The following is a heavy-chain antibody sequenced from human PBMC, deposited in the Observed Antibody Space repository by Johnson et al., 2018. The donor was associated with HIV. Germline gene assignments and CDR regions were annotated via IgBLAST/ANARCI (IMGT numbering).Heavy chain of an antibody. CDR3: ARVSDDYGGNPAAWGAFDV. D-gene: IGHD4-23*01. V-gene: IGHV3-30*03. Sequence: QVQLVEYGGGVVQPGRSLRLSCAASGFTFSSYGMHWVRQAPGKGLEWVAVISYDGSNKYYADSVKGRITLSSDNAKNSLYLQMNNLRAEDTALYYCARVSDDYGGNPAAWGAFDVWGQGTMVTVSS. J-gene: IGHJ3*01. CDR1: GFTFSSYG. CDR2: ISYDGSNK.